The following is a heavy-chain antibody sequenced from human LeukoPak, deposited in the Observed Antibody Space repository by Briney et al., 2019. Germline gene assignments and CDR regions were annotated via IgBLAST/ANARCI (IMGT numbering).Heavy chain of an antibody. D-gene: IGHD6-13*01. CDR1: GGSISSYY. CDR2: IYSTGST. J-gene: IGHJ4*02. V-gene: IGHV4-4*07. CDR3: ARQIASAGTAGFDF. Sequence: PSETLTLTCTVSGGSISSYYWSWIRQPAGKGLEWIGRIYSTGSTNYNPSLKSRVTMSVDTSKNQFSLRLRSVTAADTAVYYCARQIASAGTAGFDFWGQGALVTVSS.